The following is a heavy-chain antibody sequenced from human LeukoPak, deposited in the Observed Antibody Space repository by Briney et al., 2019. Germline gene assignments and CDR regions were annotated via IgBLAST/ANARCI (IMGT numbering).Heavy chain of an antibody. D-gene: IGHD2-21*02. J-gene: IGHJ3*02. Sequence: PSETLSLTCSVSGGSIHTYYWTWIRQPPGKGLEWTGNVYYSGTTYYNPSLKSRLTISVDTSKNQFSLKLNSVTAADTAVYFCARDCGGDSYLGAFDIWGQGTVVTVSS. CDR3: ARDCGGDSYLGAFDI. CDR1: GGSIHTYY. CDR2: VYYSGTT. V-gene: IGHV4-59*13.